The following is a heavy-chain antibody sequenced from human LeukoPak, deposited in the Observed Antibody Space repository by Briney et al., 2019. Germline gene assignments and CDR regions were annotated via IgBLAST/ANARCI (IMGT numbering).Heavy chain of an antibody. V-gene: IGHV1-69*13. CDR1: GGTFSSYA. Sequence: SVKVSCKASGGTFSSYAISWVRQAPGQGLEWMGGIIPIFGTANYAQKFQGRVTITADESTSTAYMELSSLRSEDTAVYYCARDWARKYDIYGMDVWGQGTTVTVSS. CDR3: ARDWARKYDIYGMDV. J-gene: IGHJ6*02. D-gene: IGHD3-9*01. CDR2: IIPIFGTA.